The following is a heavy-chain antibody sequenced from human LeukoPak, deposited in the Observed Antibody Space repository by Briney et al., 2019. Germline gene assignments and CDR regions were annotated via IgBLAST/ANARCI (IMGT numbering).Heavy chain of an antibody. V-gene: IGHV3-48*02. CDR3: ARGPDGSGTNAFDV. D-gene: IGHD3-10*01. Sequence: PGGSLRLPCAASGFTFSSYSMNWVRQAPGKGLEWVSSISGGGSITYYPDSVKGRFTISRDNAKNSLYLQMNSLRDADPAVYYCARGPDGSGTNAFDVWGQGTMVTVSS. J-gene: IGHJ3*01. CDR1: GFTFSSYS. CDR2: ISGGGSIT.